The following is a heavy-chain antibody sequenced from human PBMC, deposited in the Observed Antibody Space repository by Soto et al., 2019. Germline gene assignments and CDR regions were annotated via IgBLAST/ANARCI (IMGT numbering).Heavy chain of an antibody. CDR2: IWYDGSNK. J-gene: IGHJ4*02. CDR1: GFTFSSYD. Sequence: QVQLLESGGGVVQPGRSLRLSCAASGFTFSSYDMHWVRQAPGKGLEWVAVIWYDGSNKYYADSVKGRFTISRDNSKNTLYLQMNSLRAEDTAVYYCARGIIAAAGTDWGQGTLVTVSS. CDR3: ARGIIAAAGTD. V-gene: IGHV3-33*01. D-gene: IGHD6-13*01.